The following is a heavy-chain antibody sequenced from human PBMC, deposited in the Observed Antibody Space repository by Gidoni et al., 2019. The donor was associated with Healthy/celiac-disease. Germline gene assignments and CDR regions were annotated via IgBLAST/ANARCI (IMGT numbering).Heavy chain of an antibody. CDR2: ISGSGGST. V-gene: IGHV3-23*01. Sequence: APGKGLEWVSAISGSGGSTYYADSVKGRFTISRDNSKNTLYLQMNSLRAEDTAVYYCAGTAAAGTWDYWGQGTLVTVSS. J-gene: IGHJ4*02. CDR3: AGTAAAGTWDY. D-gene: IGHD6-13*01.